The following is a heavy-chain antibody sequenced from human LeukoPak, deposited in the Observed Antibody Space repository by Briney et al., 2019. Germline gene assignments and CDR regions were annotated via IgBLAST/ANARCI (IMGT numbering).Heavy chain of an antibody. CDR3: AREQIRKWLVYGMDV. V-gene: IGHV4-34*01. Sequence: SETLSLTCAVYGGSFSGYYWSWIRQPPGKGLEWIGEINHSGSTNYNPSLKSRVTISVDTSKNQFSLKLSSVTAADTAVYYCAREQIRKWLVYGMDVWGQGTTVTVSS. J-gene: IGHJ6*02. CDR1: GGSFSGYY. CDR2: INHSGST. D-gene: IGHD6-19*01.